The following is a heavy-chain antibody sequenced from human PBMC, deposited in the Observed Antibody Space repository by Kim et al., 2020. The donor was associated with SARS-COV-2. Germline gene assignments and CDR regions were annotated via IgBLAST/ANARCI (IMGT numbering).Heavy chain of an antibody. V-gene: IGHV7-4-1*02. CDR2: INTNTGNP. CDR1: GYTFTSYA. Sequence: ASVKVSCKASGYTFTSYAMNWVRQAPGQGLEWMGWINTNTGNPTYAQGFTGRFVFSLDTSVSTAYLQISSLKAEDTAVYYCARDPMVRGVNRYYYYGMDVWGQGTTVTVSS. J-gene: IGHJ6*02. D-gene: IGHD3-10*01. CDR3: ARDPMVRGVNRYYYYGMDV.